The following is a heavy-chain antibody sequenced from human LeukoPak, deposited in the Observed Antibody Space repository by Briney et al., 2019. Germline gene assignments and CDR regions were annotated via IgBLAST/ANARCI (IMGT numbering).Heavy chain of an antibody. D-gene: IGHD5-12*01. CDR3: ARSTKWPSFDY. CDR1: GLTVSSNY. V-gene: IGHV3-53*01. Sequence: GGSLRLSCAASGLTVSSNYMSWVRQAPGKGLEWVSVFYSGGSTYYADSVKGRFTISRDNSKNTLYLQMNSLRAEDTAVYYCARSTKWPSFDYWGQGTLVTVSS. J-gene: IGHJ4*02. CDR2: FYSGGST.